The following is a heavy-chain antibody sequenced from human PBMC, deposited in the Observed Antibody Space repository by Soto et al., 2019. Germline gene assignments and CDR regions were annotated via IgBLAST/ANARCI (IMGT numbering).Heavy chain of an antibody. J-gene: IGHJ4*02. V-gene: IGHV5-51*01. D-gene: IGHD3-3*01. CDR1: GYNFSWYW. CDR2: IYPSDSDT. Sequence: GESLKISGKRSGYNFSWYWIAWDPQMPGKGLELMGIIYPSDSDTSYRPSFQGQVTISADKSISSAYLQWSSLRAADTAMYYCARGGVSTRTFDYWGQGTPVTVSS. CDR3: ARGGVSTRTFDY.